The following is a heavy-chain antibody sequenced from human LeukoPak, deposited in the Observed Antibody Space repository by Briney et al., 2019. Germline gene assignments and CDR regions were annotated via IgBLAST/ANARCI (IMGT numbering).Heavy chain of an antibody. D-gene: IGHD3-10*01. J-gene: IGHJ4*02. CDR3: ARVSSLYGSGSYSPSFDY. CDR1: GGSISSGGYS. CDR2: IYHSGST. V-gene: IGHV4-30-2*01. Sequence: SQTLSLTCAVSGGSISSGGYSWSWIRQPPGKGLEWIGYIYHSGSTYYNPSLKGRVTISVDRSKNQFSLKLSSVTAADTAVYYCARVSSLYGSGSYSPSFDYWGQGTLVTVSS.